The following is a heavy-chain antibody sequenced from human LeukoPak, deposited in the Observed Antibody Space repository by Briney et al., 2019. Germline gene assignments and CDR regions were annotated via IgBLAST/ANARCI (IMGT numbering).Heavy chain of an antibody. CDR3: ASFWGYCSSTSCYMGDY. CDR2: INHSGST. V-gene: IGHV4-34*01. D-gene: IGHD2-2*02. J-gene: IGHJ4*02. CDR1: GGSFSGYY. Sequence: SETLSLTCAVYGGSFSGYYWSWIRQPPGKGLEWIGEINHSGSTNYNPSLKSRVTISVDMSKNQFSLKLSSVTAADTAVYYCASFWGYCSSTSCYMGDYWGQGTLVTVSS.